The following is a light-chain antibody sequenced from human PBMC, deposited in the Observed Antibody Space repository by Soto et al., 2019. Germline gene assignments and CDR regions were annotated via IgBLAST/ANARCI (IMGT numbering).Light chain of an antibody. CDR2: GSS. CDR1: QSVSNNY. CDR3: QQYGSSPPYT. V-gene: IGKV3-20*01. Sequence: EVVLTQSPGTLSLSPGERATLSCRASQSVSNNYFAWYQQKPGQAPRLLIFGSSDRATGIPDRFSGSGSGKDFTLTISRLEPEDFAVYYCQQYGSSPPYTFGQVTKLEIK. J-gene: IGKJ2*01.